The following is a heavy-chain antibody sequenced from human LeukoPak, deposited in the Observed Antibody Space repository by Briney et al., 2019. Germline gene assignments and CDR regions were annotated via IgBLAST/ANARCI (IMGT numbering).Heavy chain of an antibody. Sequence: SETLSLTCTVSGGSISSYSWSWIRQPPGKGLEWIGYIYYSGSTNYNPSLKSRVTISVDTSKNQFSLKLSSVTAADTAVYYCARGRIASAGIDPWGQGTLVTVSS. J-gene: IGHJ5*02. CDR1: GGSISSYS. D-gene: IGHD6-13*01. V-gene: IGHV4-59*01. CDR3: ARGRIASAGIDP. CDR2: IYYSGST.